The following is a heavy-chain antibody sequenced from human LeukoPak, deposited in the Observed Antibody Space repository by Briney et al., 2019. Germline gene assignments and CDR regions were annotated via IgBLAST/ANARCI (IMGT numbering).Heavy chain of an antibody. D-gene: IGHD6-19*01. CDR1: GYSFTSYW. J-gene: IGHJ6*02. CDR3: ARHVYSSGWSYGMDV. CDR2: IDPSDSYT. Sequence: GESLKISCKGSGYSFTSYWIGWVRQMPGKGLEWMGRIDPSDSYTNYSPSFQGHVTFSAAKSISTAYLQWTSLKASDTAMYYCARHVYSSGWSYGMDVWGQGTTVTVSS. V-gene: IGHV5-10-1*01.